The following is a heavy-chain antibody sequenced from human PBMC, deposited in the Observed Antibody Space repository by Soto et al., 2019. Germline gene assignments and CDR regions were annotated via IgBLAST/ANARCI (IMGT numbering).Heavy chain of an antibody. J-gene: IGHJ4*02. V-gene: IGHV1-18*01. CDR2: ISAYNGNT. CDR3: ARDGVLRIAVTTDPPDDY. CDR1: GYTFTSYG. D-gene: IGHD4-4*01. Sequence: QVQLVQSGAEVKKPGASVKVSCKASGYTFTSYGISWVRQAPGQWLEWMGWISAYNGNTNYAQKLQGRVTMTTDTSTRTAYMELRSLRSYDTAVYYCARDGVLRIAVTTDPPDDYWGQGTLVTVSS.